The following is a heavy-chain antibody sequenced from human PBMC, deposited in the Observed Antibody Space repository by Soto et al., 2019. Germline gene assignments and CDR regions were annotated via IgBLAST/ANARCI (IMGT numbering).Heavy chain of an antibody. D-gene: IGHD3-22*01. J-gene: IGHJ4*02. CDR3: ARTSDYYDSSGRPRDYFDY. CDR2: ISAYNGNT. V-gene: IGHV1-18*01. Sequence: GASVKVSCKASGYTFTSYGISWVRQAPGQGLEWMGWISAYNGNTNYAQKLQGRVTMTTDTSTSTAYMELRSLRSDDTAVYYCARTSDYYDSSGRPRDYFDYWGQGTLVTVSS. CDR1: GYTFTSYG.